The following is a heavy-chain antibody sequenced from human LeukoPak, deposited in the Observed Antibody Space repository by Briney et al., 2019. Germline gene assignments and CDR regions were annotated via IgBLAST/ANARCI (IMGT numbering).Heavy chain of an antibody. Sequence: VKVSCKASGYTFTSYGISWVRQAPGQGLEWMGWISAYNGNTNYAQKLQGRVTMTTDTSTSTAYMELRSLRSDDTAVYYCARVLWRGRWAAAGTFPRTFDYWGQGTLVTVSS. CDR3: ARVLWRGRWAAAGTFPRTFDY. D-gene: IGHD6-13*01. V-gene: IGHV1-18*01. CDR1: GYTFTSYG. J-gene: IGHJ4*02. CDR2: ISAYNGNT.